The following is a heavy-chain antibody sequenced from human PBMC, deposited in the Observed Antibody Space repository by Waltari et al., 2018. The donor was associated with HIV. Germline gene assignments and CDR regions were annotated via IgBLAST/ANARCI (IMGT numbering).Heavy chain of an antibody. V-gene: IGHV4-31*03. CDR2: IYYSGST. Sequence: QVQLQESGPGLVKPSQTLSLTCTVSGGSISSGGYYWSWIRQHPGKGLEWIGYIYYSGSTNYNPSLKSRVTIAVDTAKNQFSLKLSSVTAADTAVYYCARQRPLRGSSYYYYGMDVWGQGTTVTVSS. CDR3: ARQRPLRGSSYYYYGMDV. D-gene: IGHD6-25*01. CDR1: GGSISSGGYY. J-gene: IGHJ6*02.